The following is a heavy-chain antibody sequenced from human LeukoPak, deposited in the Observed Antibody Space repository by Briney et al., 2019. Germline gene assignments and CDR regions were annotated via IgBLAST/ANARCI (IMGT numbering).Heavy chain of an antibody. CDR2: ISWNSGSI. CDR1: GFTFDDYA. V-gene: IGHV3-9*01. Sequence: GGSLRLSCAASGFTFDDYAMHWVRQAPGKGLEWVSGISWNSGSIGYADSVKGRFTISRDNAKNSLYLQMSSLRAEDAALYYCASGKAVAGPKPDCWGQGTLVTVSS. CDR3: ASGKAVAGPKPDC. D-gene: IGHD6-19*01. J-gene: IGHJ4*02.